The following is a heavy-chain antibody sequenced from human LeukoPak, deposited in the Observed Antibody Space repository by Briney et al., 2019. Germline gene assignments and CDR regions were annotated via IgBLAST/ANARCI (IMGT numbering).Heavy chain of an antibody. Sequence: SETLSLTCTVSGGSISSYYWSWIRQPAGKGLEWIGRIYSSGGTDYNPSLKSRVTMSVDTSKNQFSLKLSSVTAADTAVYYCARGIAAASERAFDIWGQGTMVTVSS. J-gene: IGHJ3*02. CDR2: IYSSGGT. CDR3: ARGIAAASERAFDI. CDR1: GGSISSYY. V-gene: IGHV4-4*07. D-gene: IGHD6-13*01.